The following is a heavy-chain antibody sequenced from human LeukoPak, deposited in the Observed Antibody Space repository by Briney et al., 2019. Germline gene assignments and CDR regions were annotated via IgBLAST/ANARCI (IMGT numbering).Heavy chain of an antibody. D-gene: IGHD5-18*01. Sequence: ASVKVSCKASGYTFTNYGISWVRQAPGQGLEWMGWISAYNGNTNYAQKLQGRVTMTTDTSTSTAYMELRSLRSDDTAVYYCARGMGAGYSYGYVYWGQGTLVTVSS. J-gene: IGHJ4*02. CDR2: ISAYNGNT. CDR1: GYTFTNYG. V-gene: IGHV1-18*01. CDR3: ARGMGAGYSYGYVY.